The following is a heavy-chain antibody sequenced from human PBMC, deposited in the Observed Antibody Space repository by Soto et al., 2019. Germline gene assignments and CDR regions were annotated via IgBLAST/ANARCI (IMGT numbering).Heavy chain of an antibody. CDR3: AKNYYDFWSGHDAFDI. V-gene: IGHV3-23*01. D-gene: IGHD3-3*01. CDR2: ISGSGGST. Sequence: SLRLSCAASGFTFSSYAMSWVRQAPGKGLEWVSAISGSGGSTYYADSVKGRFTISRDNSKNTLYLQMNSLRAEDTAVYYCAKNYYDFWSGHDAFDIWGQGTMVTVSS. J-gene: IGHJ3*02. CDR1: GFTFSSYA.